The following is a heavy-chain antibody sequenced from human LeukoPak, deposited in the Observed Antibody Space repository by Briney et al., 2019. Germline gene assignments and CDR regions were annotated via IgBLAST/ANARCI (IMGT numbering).Heavy chain of an antibody. V-gene: IGHV4-30-4*08. D-gene: IGHD1-26*01. Sequence: SETLSLTCAVYGGSFSGYYWSWIRQPPGKGLEWIGYIYYSGSTYYNPSLKSRVTISVDTSKNQFSLKLSSVTAADTAVYYCARDPAGGARGSYGFDYWGQGTLVTVSS. CDR1: GGSFSGYY. J-gene: IGHJ4*02. CDR2: IYYSGST. CDR3: ARDPAGGARGSYGFDY.